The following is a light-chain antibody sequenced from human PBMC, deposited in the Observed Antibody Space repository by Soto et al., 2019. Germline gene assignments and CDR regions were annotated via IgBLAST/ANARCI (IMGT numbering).Light chain of an antibody. V-gene: IGKV3-20*01. Sequence: EMVLTQSPGTLSLSPGERATLSCSASQTVSSSFLAWYQQKPGQAPRLLISGSSSRATGIPDRFSGRGSGTDFALTISRLQPEDFAVYYCQQYGSFPITFGQGTRLEIK. J-gene: IGKJ5*01. CDR1: QTVSSSF. CDR2: GSS. CDR3: QQYGSFPIT.